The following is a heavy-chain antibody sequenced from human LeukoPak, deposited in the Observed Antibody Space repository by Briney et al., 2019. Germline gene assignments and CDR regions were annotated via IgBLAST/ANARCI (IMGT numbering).Heavy chain of an antibody. Sequence: GGSLRLSCAASGFTFSSYSMNWVRQAPGKGLEWVSSISSSSSYIYYADSVKGRFTISRDNAKNSLYLQMNSLRAEDTAVYYCARDSSGYYLDAFDIWGQGTMVTVSS. CDR1: GFTFSSYS. J-gene: IGHJ3*02. V-gene: IGHV3-21*01. CDR3: ARDSSGYYLDAFDI. D-gene: IGHD3-22*01. CDR2: ISSSSSYI.